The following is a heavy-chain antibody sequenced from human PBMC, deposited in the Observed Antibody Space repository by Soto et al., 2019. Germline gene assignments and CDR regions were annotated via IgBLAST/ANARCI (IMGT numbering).Heavy chain of an antibody. D-gene: IGHD2-2*01. Sequence: PSETLSLTCTVSGGSVSSGSYYWSWIRQPPGKGLEWIGYIYYSGSTNYNPSLKSRVPISVDTSKNQFSLKLSSVTAADTAVYYCARAPGYCISTSCYAPPMSYGMDFWGQGSSVTVSS. CDR3: ARAPGYCISTSCYAPPMSYGMDF. J-gene: IGHJ6*02. CDR1: GGSVSSGSYY. V-gene: IGHV4-61*01. CDR2: IYYSGST.